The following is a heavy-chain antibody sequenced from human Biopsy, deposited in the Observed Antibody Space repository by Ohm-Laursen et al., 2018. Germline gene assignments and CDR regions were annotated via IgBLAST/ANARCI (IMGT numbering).Heavy chain of an antibody. CDR1: GDSVSSGSFY. V-gene: IGHV4-61*01. D-gene: IGHD6-19*01. CDR2: IYDRGSTA. CDR3: ARGMRSSGWPYFDS. J-gene: IGHJ4*02. Sequence: PSETPSLTCTVSGDSVSSGSFYWTWIRQPPGQGLEYIGYIYDRGSTANYNPSLESRVTMSVDMPKNQFSLKLSSVTAADTAIYYCARGMRSSGWPYFDSWGQGTLVTVSS.